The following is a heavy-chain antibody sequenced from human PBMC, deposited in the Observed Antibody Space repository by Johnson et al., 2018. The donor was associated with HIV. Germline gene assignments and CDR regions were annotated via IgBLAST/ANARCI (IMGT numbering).Heavy chain of an antibody. CDR1: GFTVSSNY. CDR3: AIYGLVTRAFDI. V-gene: IGHV3-23*04. D-gene: IGHD2-21*02. J-gene: IGHJ3*02. Sequence: EVQLVESGGGLVQPGGSLRLSCAASGFTVSSNYMSWVRQAPGKGLEWVSAISGSGGSTYYADSVKGRFTISRDNSKNTLYLQMNSLGAEDTALYYCAIYGLVTRAFDIWGQGTMVAVSS. CDR2: ISGSGGST.